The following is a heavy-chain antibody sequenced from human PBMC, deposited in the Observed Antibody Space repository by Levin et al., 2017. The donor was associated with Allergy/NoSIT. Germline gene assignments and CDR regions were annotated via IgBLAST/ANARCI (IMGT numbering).Heavy chain of an antibody. CDR1: GFTFSSFG. D-gene: IGHD6-13*01. CDR2: IWYDGSNK. Sequence: SCAASGFTFSSFGIHWVRQAPGKGLEWVALIWYDGSNKYYADSVKGRFTISRDNPKNTLYLQVNSLRAEDTAVNYCARGAADGTYHYYYYMDVWGKGTTVTVSS. CDR3: ARGAADGTYHYYYYMDV. V-gene: IGHV3-33*01. J-gene: IGHJ6*03.